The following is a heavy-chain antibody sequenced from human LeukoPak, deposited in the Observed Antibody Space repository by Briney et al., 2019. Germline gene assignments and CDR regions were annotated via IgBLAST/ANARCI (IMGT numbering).Heavy chain of an antibody. J-gene: IGHJ4*02. CDR2: IKSKTDGGTT. CDR3: TTDLTVVTILFIN. CDR1: GFTFSNAW. Sequence: NPGGSLRLSCAASGFTFSNAWMSWVRQAPGKGLEWVGRIKSKTDGGTTDYAAPVKGRFTISRDDSKNTLYLQMNSLKTEDTAVYYCTTDLTVVTILFINWGQGTLVTVSS. D-gene: IGHD4-23*01. V-gene: IGHV3-15*01.